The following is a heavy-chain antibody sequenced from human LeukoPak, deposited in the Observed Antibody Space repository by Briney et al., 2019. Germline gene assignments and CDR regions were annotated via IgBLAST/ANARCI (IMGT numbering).Heavy chain of an antibody. CDR2: ISAYNGNT. V-gene: IGHV1-18*01. Sequence: ASVKVSCKASGGTFSSYAISWVRQAPGQGLEWTGWISAYNGNTNYAQKLQGRVTMTTDTSTSTAYMELRSLRSDDTAVSYCARDYYDSSRYVNWGQGTLVTVSS. D-gene: IGHD3-22*01. J-gene: IGHJ4*02. CDR3: ARDYYDSSRYVN. CDR1: GGTFSSYA.